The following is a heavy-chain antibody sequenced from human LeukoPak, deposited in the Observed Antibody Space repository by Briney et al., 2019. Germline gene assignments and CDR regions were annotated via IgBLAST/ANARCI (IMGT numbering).Heavy chain of an antibody. Sequence: GGSLRLSCAASGFTFNSCWMAWVRQAPGKGLEWVANIKQDGSEKYYVDSVKGRFTISRDNAKNSLYLQLNSLRAEDTAVYYCARDWGPDSSGWYGGVFDYWGQGALVTVS. CDR1: GFTFNSCW. CDR3: ARDWGPDSSGWYGGVFDY. V-gene: IGHV3-7*04. J-gene: IGHJ4*02. CDR2: IKQDGSEK. D-gene: IGHD6-19*01.